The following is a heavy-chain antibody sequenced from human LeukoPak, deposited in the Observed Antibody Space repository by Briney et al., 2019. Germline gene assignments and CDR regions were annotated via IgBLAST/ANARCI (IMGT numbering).Heavy chain of an antibody. V-gene: IGHV4-34*01. CDR2: INHSGST. Sequence: SETLSLTCAVYGGSFSGYYWSWIRQPPGKGLEWIGEINHSGSTNYNPSLKSRVTISVDTPKNQFSLKLSSVTAADTAVYYCARRRFRTNGVCYDYWGQGTLVTVSS. CDR1: GGSFSGYY. CDR3: ARRRFRTNGVCYDY. J-gene: IGHJ4*02. D-gene: IGHD2-8*01.